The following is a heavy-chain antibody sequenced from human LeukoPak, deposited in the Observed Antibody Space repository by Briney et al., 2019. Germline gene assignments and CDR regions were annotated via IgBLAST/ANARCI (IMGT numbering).Heavy chain of an antibody. CDR2: INPNSGGT. Sequence: GASVKVSCKASGYTFTGYYIHWVRQAPGQGLEWMGWINPNSGGTNYAQKFQGRVTKTRDTSISTAYMELSRLRSDDTAVYYCARGLWYYGSGSSFDYWGQGTLVTVSS. CDR1: GYTFTGYY. J-gene: IGHJ4*02. V-gene: IGHV1-2*02. CDR3: ARGLWYYGSGSSFDY. D-gene: IGHD3-10*01.